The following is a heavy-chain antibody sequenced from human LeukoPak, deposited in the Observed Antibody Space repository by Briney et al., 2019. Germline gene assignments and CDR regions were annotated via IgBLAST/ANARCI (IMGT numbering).Heavy chain of an antibody. CDR3: ARWGYCSSTSCSGKFGY. CDR2: INPNSGGT. D-gene: IGHD2-2*01. Sequence: GASVKVSCKASGYTFTGYYMHWVRQAPGQGLEWMGWINPNSGGTNYAQKFQGRVTMTRDTSISTAYMELSRLRSDDTAVYYCARWGYCSSTSCSGKFGYWGQGTLVTVSS. CDR1: GYTFTGYY. J-gene: IGHJ4*02. V-gene: IGHV1-2*02.